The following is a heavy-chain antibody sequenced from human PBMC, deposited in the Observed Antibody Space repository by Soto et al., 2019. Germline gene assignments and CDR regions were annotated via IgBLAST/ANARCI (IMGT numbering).Heavy chain of an antibody. D-gene: IGHD6-13*01. V-gene: IGHV4-59*01. Sequence: PSETLSVTCTVSGGSISSYYWSWIRQPPGKGLEWIGYIYYSGSTNYNPSLKSRVTISVDTSKNQFSLKLSSVTAADTAVYYCAREQGVGDSSSWYGLGFDYWGQGTLVTVSS. CDR3: AREQGVGDSSSWYGLGFDY. J-gene: IGHJ4*02. CDR1: GGSISSYY. CDR2: IYYSGST.